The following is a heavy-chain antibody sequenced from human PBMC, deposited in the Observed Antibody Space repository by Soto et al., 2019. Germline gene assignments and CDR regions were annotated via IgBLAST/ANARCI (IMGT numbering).Heavy chain of an antibody. V-gene: IGHV4-34*01. D-gene: IGHD4-17*01. CDR2: INHSGST. CDR1: GGSFSGYY. J-gene: IGHJ4*02. CDR3: ARGRSNYGDYAAAYGY. Sequence: SETLSLTCAVYGGSFSGYYWSWIRQPPGKGLEWIGEINHSGSTNYNPSLKSRVTISVDTSKNQFSLKLSSVTAADTAVYYCARGRSNYGDYAAAYGYWGQGTLVTVSS.